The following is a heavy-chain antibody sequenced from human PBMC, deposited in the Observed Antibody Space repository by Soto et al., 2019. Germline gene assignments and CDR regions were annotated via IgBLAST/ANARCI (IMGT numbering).Heavy chain of an antibody. V-gene: IGHV4-59*01. Sequence: PSETLSLTCTVSGSSISSYYWSWIRQPPGKGLEWIGYIYYSGSTNYNPSLKSRVTISVDTSKNQFSLKLSSVTAADTAVYYCARELSSSSIYGMDVWGQGTTVTVPS. D-gene: IGHD6-13*01. J-gene: IGHJ6*02. CDR3: ARELSSSSIYGMDV. CDR1: GSSISSYY. CDR2: IYYSGST.